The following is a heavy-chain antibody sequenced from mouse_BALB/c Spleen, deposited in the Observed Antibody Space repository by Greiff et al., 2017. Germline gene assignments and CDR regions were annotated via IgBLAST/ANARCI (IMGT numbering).Heavy chain of an antibody. CDR3: TRWYDYEWYFDV. J-gene: IGHJ1*01. CDR2: IYPGNSDT. CDR1: GYTFTSYW. Sequence: VQLKESGTVLARPGASVKMSCKASGYTFTSYWMHWVKQRPGQGLEWIGAIYPGNSDTSYNQKFKGKAKLTAVTSTSTAYMELSSLTNEDSAVYYCTRWYDYEWYFDVWGAGTTVTVSS. D-gene: IGHD2-4*01. V-gene: IGHV1-5*01.